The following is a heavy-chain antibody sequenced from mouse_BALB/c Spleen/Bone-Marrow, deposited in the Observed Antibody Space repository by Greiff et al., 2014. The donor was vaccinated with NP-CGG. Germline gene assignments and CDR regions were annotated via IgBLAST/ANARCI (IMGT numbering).Heavy chain of an antibody. CDR1: GFNIKDTY. Sequence: VQLKESGAELVKPGASVKLSCTASGFNIKDTYMHWVKQRPEQGLEWIGRIDPANGNTKYGPKFQGKATITADTSSNTAYLQLSSLTSEDTAFYVCARAYYGNYPYAMDYWGQGTSVTVSS. CDR2: IDPANGNT. V-gene: IGHV14-3*02. J-gene: IGHJ4*01. CDR3: ARAYYGNYPYAMDY. D-gene: IGHD2-10*01.